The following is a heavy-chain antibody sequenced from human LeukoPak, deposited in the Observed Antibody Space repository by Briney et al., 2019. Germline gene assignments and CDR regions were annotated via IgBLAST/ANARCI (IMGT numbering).Heavy chain of an antibody. V-gene: IGHV4-4*02. Sequence: SETLSLTCAVSGGSISSNNWWGWVRQPPGKGLEWIEEIYHSGSPNYNPSLKSRVTISVDKSRNHFSLNLGSVTAADTAVYYCARVNINNWHSCDYWGQGTLVTVSS. J-gene: IGHJ4*02. CDR2: IYHSGSP. CDR3: ARVNINNWHSCDY. CDR1: GGSISSNNW. D-gene: IGHD1-1*01.